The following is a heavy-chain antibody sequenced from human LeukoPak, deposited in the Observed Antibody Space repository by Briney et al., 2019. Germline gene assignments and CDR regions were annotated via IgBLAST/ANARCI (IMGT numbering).Heavy chain of an antibody. D-gene: IGHD1-26*01. J-gene: IGHJ4*02. CDR3: ARMGCGSYPNYFDY. CDR2: IDWDEDK. Sequence: SGPALVKPTQTLTLTCTFSGFSLTTSGMCVSWIRQPPGKALEWLARIDWDEDKYFSTSLKTRLTISKDTPKNQVVLTMTNMDRVDTATYFCARMGCGSYPNYFDYWGQGTLVTVSS. V-gene: IGHV2-70*11. CDR1: GFSLTTSGMC.